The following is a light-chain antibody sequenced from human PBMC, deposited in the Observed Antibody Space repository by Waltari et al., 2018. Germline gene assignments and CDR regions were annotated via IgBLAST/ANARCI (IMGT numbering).Light chain of an antibody. CDR1: NIGSES. Sequence: SYVLTQPPSVSVAPGQTARPTCGGDNIGSESVHWYQHKTGQAPVLVIYYDGGRPSGIPERFSGSNSGDTATLTITGVEAGDEADYYCQVWHTSTDLWVFGGGTKLTVL. CDR2: YDG. J-gene: IGLJ3*02. CDR3: QVWHTSTDLWV. V-gene: IGLV3-21*04.